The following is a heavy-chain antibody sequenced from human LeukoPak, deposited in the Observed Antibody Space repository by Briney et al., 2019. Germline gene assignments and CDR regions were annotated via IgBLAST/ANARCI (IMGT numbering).Heavy chain of an antibody. CDR3: ARGRYSNGNWFDP. D-gene: IGHD6-19*01. CDR1: GGSISSGDYY. J-gene: IGHJ5*02. V-gene: IGHV4-30-4*08. CDR2: IYYSGST. Sequence: PSETLSLTCTVSGGSISSGDYYWSWIRQPPGTGLEWIGYIYYSGSTYYNSSLKSRVTISADTSKNQFSLKLSSVTAADTAVYYCARGRYSNGNWFDPWGQGTLVTVSS.